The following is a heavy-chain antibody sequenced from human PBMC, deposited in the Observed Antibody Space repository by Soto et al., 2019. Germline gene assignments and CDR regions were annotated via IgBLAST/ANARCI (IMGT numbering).Heavy chain of an antibody. V-gene: IGHV1-3*01. Sequence: QVQLVQSGAEVKKPGASVKVSCKASGYTFTSYAMHWVRQAPGQRLEWMGWINAGNGNTKYSQKFQGSVTITRDTSASTAYTELSSLRSEDTAVYSCARDGQTGGYYYYYMDVWGKGTTVTVSS. J-gene: IGHJ6*03. D-gene: IGHD1-26*01. CDR2: INAGNGNT. CDR1: GYTFTSYA. CDR3: ARDGQTGGYYYYYMDV.